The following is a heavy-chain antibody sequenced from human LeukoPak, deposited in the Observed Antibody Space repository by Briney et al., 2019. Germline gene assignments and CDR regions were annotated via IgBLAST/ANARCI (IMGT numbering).Heavy chain of an antibody. J-gene: IGHJ4*02. CDR3: AREGGYSSSPYFDY. D-gene: IGHD6-6*01. CDR1: GFTFSSYS. V-gene: IGHV3-21*01. Sequence: PGGSLRLSCAASGFTFSSYSMNWVRQAPGKGLEWVSSISSSSSYVYYADSVKGRFTISRDNAKNSLYLQMNSLRAEDTAVYYCAREGGYSSSPYFDYWGQGTLVTVSS. CDR2: ISSSSSYV.